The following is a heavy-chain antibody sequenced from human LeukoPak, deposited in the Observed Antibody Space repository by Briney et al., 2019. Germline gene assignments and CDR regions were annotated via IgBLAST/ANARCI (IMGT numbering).Heavy chain of an antibody. CDR1: GGTFSSYA. CDR2: IIPIFGTA. CDR3: ARAPRGWSDFWYFDL. V-gene: IGHV1-69*01. J-gene: IGHJ2*01. Sequence: GASVKVSCKASGGTFSSYAISWVRQAPGQGLEWMGGIIPIFGTANYAQKFQGRVTITADESTITAYMELSSLRSEDPAEYYCARAPRGWSDFWYFDLWGRGTLVTVSS. D-gene: IGHD2-15*01.